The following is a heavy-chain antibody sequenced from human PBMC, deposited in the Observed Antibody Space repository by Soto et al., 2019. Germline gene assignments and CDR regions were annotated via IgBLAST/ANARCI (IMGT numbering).Heavy chain of an antibody. Sequence: SETLSLTCTVSVGSISSSSYYWGWIRQPPGKGLEWIGSIYYSGSTYYNPSLKSRVTISVDTSKNQFSLKLSSVTAADTAVYYCARAMDCSSTSCYAEYNWFDPWGQGTLVTVSS. CDR2: IYYSGST. CDR1: VGSISSSSYY. CDR3: ARAMDCSSTSCYAEYNWFDP. D-gene: IGHD2-2*01. J-gene: IGHJ5*02. V-gene: IGHV4-39*01.